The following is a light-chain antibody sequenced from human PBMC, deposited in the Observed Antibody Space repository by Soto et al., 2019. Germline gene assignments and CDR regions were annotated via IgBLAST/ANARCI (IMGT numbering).Light chain of an antibody. Sequence: EIVLTQSPATLSLSPGERATLSCRASQSVRGYLAWYQQKPGQAPRLVMYDASNRAPGIPARFSGSGSGTDITLTSTSLEPEDFEVYYCQQRSNWPSTFGGGTKVEIK. J-gene: IGKJ4*01. V-gene: IGKV3-11*01. CDR1: QSVRGY. CDR2: DAS. CDR3: QQRSNWPST.